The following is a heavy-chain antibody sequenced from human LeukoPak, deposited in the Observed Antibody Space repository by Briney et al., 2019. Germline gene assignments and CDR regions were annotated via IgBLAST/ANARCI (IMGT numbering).Heavy chain of an antibody. J-gene: IGHJ4*02. Sequence: QAGGSLRLSCAASGFTFSSYAMSWVRQAPGKGLEWVSAISGSGGSTYYADSVKSRFTISRDNSKNTLYLQMNSLRAEDTAVYYCAKDPQSWQWLVPYFDYWGQGTLVTVSS. V-gene: IGHV3-23*01. D-gene: IGHD6-19*01. CDR1: GFTFSSYA. CDR3: AKDPQSWQWLVPYFDY. CDR2: ISGSGGST.